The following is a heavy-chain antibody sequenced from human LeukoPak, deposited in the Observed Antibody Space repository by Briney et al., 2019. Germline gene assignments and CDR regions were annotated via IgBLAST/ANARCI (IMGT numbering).Heavy chain of an antibody. J-gene: IGHJ4*02. Sequence: GGSLRLSCAASGFTFSNYWMHWVRQAPGKGLVWVSRINSDGINTSCADSVKGRFTISRDNAKNTLYLQMNSLRAEDTAVYYCARDPTRDGCNYGKFDYWGQGTLVTVSS. V-gene: IGHV3-74*01. CDR1: GFTFSNYW. CDR2: INSDGINT. D-gene: IGHD5-24*01. CDR3: ARDPTRDGCNYGKFDY.